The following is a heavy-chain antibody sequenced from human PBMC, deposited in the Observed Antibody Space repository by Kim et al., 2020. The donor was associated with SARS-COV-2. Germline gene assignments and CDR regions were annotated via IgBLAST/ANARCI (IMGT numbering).Heavy chain of an antibody. Sequence: GGSLRLSCSASGFTFSSYAMHWVRQAPGKGLEYVSAISSNGGSTYYADSVKGRFTISRDNSKNTLYLQMSSRRAEDTAVYYCVKPGSSSHWSSFDYWGQGTLVTVSS. V-gene: IGHV3-64D*09. D-gene: IGHD6-13*01. CDR1: GFTFSSYA. CDR3: VKPGSSSHWSSFDY. J-gene: IGHJ4*02. CDR2: ISSNGGST.